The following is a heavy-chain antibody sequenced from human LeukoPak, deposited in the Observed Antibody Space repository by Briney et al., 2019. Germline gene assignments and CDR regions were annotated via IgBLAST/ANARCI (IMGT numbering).Heavy chain of an antibody. CDR1: GFSFSNYW. CDR3: AGGIAAAGLDFDY. V-gene: IGHV3-7*04. Sequence: GGSLRLSCAASGFSFSNYWMGWVRQAPGKQPEWVANMNIDGSERYYADSVKGRFTISRDNARNSVFLQMSGLRVEDTAVYYCAGGIAAAGLDFDYWRQGPLVPVSS. J-gene: IGHJ4*02. D-gene: IGHD6-13*01. CDR2: MNIDGSER.